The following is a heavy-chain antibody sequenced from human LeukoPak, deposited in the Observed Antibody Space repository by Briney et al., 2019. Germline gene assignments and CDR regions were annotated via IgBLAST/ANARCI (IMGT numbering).Heavy chain of an antibody. Sequence: GASVKVSCKASGYTFTSYGISWVRQAPGQGLEWMGIINPSGGSTSSAQKFQGRVTMTRDMSTSTVYMDLSSLRSEDTAVYYCARGRHYYDSSDYYYEGDAFDIWGQGTMVTVSS. CDR1: GYTFTSYG. CDR2: INPSGGST. CDR3: ARGRHYYDSSDYYYEGDAFDI. V-gene: IGHV1-46*01. D-gene: IGHD3-22*01. J-gene: IGHJ3*02.